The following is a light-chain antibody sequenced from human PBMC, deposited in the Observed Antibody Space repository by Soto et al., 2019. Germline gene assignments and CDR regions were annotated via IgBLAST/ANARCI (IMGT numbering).Light chain of an antibody. CDR2: EVS. CDR3: ATWDSSLSAVV. Sequence: QSVLTQTPSVSGSPGQSVTISCTGTSTDFVSYNRVSWYQQPPGTAPKLMIYEVSKRPSGIPDRFSASKSGTSATLGITGLQTGDEADYYCATWDSSLSAVVVGGGTKVTVL. CDR1: STDFVSYNR. V-gene: IGLV2-18*01. J-gene: IGLJ2*01.